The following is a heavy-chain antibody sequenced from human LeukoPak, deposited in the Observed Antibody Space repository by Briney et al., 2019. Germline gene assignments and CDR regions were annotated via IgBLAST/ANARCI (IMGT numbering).Heavy chain of an antibody. CDR1: GGSFSGYY. D-gene: IGHD1-26*01. V-gene: IGHV4-34*01. J-gene: IGHJ4*02. Sequence: SETLSLTCAVYGGSFSGYYWSWIRQPPGKGLEWIGEVNHSGSTNYNPSLKSRVTISVDTSKNQFSLKLSSVTAADTAVYYCARLYPGSTFFDYWGQGTLVTVSS. CDR3: ARLYPGSTFFDY. CDR2: VNHSGST.